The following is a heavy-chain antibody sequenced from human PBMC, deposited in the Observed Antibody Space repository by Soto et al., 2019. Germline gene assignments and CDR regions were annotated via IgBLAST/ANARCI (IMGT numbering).Heavy chain of an antibody. Sequence: GGSLRLSCAASGFTFSTYAMSWVRQAPGKGLEWVSGISGSGGSTYYADSVKGRFTISRDNSKNTLYLQMNSLRAEDTAVYYCAKDLAFDRSAFNIWGQGTLVTVSS. V-gene: IGHV3-23*01. CDR2: ISGSGGST. CDR3: AKDLAFDRSAFNI. CDR1: GFTFSTYA. D-gene: IGHD3-9*01. J-gene: IGHJ3*02.